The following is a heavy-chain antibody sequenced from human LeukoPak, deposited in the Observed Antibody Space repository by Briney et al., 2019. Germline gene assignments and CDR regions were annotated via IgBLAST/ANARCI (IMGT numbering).Heavy chain of an antibody. Sequence: PGRSLRLSCAASGFTFDDYAMHWVRQAPGKGLEWVSGISWITGRLGYADSVKGRFTISRDNAKNSLYLQMNSLRAEDTAVYYCARKGVGYMDVWGKGTTVTISS. CDR3: ARKGVGYMDV. CDR2: ISWITGRL. V-gene: IGHV3-9*01. J-gene: IGHJ6*03. D-gene: IGHD3-10*01. CDR1: GFTFDDYA.